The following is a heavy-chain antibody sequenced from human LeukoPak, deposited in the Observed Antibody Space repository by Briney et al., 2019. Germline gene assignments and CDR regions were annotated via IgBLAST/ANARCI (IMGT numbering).Heavy chain of an antibody. D-gene: IGHD6-6*01. Sequence: GGSRELSGAASGLPFTSSARSWAGKAPGRGLDWVSVISSSGGSTYYADSVKGRFTISRDNSKNTLYLQMNSLRAEDTAVYYCAKGSRSIAVDNLCDYWGQGTLVTVSS. CDR1: GLPFTSSA. V-gene: IGHV3-23*01. CDR2: ISSSGGST. CDR3: AKGSRSIAVDNLCDY. J-gene: IGHJ4*02.